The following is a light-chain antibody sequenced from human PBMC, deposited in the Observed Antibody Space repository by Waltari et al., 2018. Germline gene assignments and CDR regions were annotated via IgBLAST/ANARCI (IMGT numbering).Light chain of an antibody. J-gene: IGLJ3*02. V-gene: IGLV5-37*01. CDR1: SDINVGDFN. CDR3: MFWPSNVWV. CDR2: YKSDSEK. Sequence: QPVLTQPPSSSASPGESARLTCPLPSDINVGDFNIYWYQQKSGSPPRFLLYYKSDSEKAQGSGGPSRFTGSKDASANAGILLSSGLQSEDEADYYCMFWPSNVWVFGGGTKLTVL.